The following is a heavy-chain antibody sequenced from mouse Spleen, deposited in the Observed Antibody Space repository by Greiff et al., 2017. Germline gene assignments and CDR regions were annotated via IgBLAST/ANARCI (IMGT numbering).Heavy chain of an antibody. V-gene: IGHV1-15*01. CDR3: TRTAGFYAMDY. Sequence: VQLVESGAELVRPGASVTLSCKASGYTFTDYEMHWVKQTPVHGLEWIGAIDPETGGTAYNQKFKGKAILTADKSSSTAYMELRSLTSEDSAVYYCTRTAGFYAMDYWGQGTSVTVSS. D-gene: IGHD1-2*01. J-gene: IGHJ4*01. CDR2: IDPETGGT. CDR1: GYTFTDYE.